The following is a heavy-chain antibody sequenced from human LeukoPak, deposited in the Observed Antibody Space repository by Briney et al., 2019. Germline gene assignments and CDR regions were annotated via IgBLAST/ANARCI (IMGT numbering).Heavy chain of an antibody. Sequence: GGSLRLSCAASGFIFRNYGMNWVRQAPGKGLEWVSGIYTNGNTRYADSVKGRFTISRDNAKNSLYLQMNSLRDEDTAVYYCARAPNYYDSSGYYLYAFDIWGQGTMVTVSS. D-gene: IGHD3-22*01. CDR1: GFIFRNYG. CDR2: IYTNGNT. CDR3: ARAPNYYDSSGYYLYAFDI. V-gene: IGHV3-69-1*01. J-gene: IGHJ3*02.